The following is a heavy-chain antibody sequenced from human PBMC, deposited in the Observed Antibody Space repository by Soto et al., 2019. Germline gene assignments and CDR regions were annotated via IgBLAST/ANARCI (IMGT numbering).Heavy chain of an antibody. CDR2: MNPNSGNT. J-gene: IGHJ6*02. V-gene: IGHV1-8*01. D-gene: IGHD6-13*01. Sequence: QVQLVQSGAEVKKPGASVKVYCKASGYTFTSYDINWVRQATGQGLEWMGWMNPNSGNTGYAQKCEGRVTMTRNTSISTAYMELSSLRSEDTAVYYCARGWGIAPINYYYGMDVWGQGTTVTVSS. CDR3: ARGWGIAPINYYYGMDV. CDR1: GYTFTSYD.